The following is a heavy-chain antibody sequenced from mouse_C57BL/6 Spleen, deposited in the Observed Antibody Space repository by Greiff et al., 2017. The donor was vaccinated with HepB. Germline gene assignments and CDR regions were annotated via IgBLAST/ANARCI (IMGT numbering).Heavy chain of an antibody. CDR2: ICPGDGDT. J-gene: IGHJ2*01. CDR3: ARSPTGTGDD. CDR1: GYAFSSYW. D-gene: IGHD4-1*02. V-gene: IGHV1-80*01. Sequence: VQLQQSGAELVKPGASVKISCKASGYAFSSYWMNWVKQRPGKGLEWIGQICPGDGDTNYNDKVTGKATLTADKSSSTAYMQLSSLTSEDSAVYFCARSPTGTGDDWGQGTTLTVSS.